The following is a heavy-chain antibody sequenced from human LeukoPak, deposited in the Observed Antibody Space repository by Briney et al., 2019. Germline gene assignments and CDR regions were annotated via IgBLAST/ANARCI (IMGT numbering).Heavy chain of an antibody. J-gene: IGHJ4*02. CDR3: ARVYDYVWGSYRY. Sequence: PGGSLRLSCAASGFTFSSYAMSWVRQAPGKGLEWVLAISGSGGSTYYADSVKGRFTISRDNSKNTLYLQMNSLRVEDTAVYYCARVYDYVWGSYRYWGQGTLVTVSS. CDR1: GFTFSSYA. V-gene: IGHV3-23*01. D-gene: IGHD3-16*02. CDR2: ISGSGGST.